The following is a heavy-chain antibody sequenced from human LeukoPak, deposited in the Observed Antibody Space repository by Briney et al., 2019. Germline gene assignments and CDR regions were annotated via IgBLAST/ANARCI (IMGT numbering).Heavy chain of an antibody. CDR3: ARSYGAFEGDTYYYYGMDV. CDR1: GYTFTSYG. CDR2: INTNTGNP. D-gene: IGHD2-21*02. J-gene: IGHJ6*02. V-gene: IGHV7-4-1*02. Sequence: ASVNVSCKASGYTFTSYGMSWVRQAPGQGLEWMGWINTNTGNPKSAQGFTERFVFSLDASVSTAYLQISSLKAEDTAVYYCARSYGAFEGDTYYYYGMDVWGQGTTVTVS.